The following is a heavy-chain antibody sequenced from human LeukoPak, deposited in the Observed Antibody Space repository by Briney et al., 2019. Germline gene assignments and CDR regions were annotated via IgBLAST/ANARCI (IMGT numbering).Heavy chain of an antibody. D-gene: IGHD6-13*01. CDR2: INHSGST. V-gene: IGHV4-34*01. CDR1: GGSFSGYY. Sequence: PSETLSLTCAVYGGSFSGYYWSWIRQPPGKGLEWIGEINHSGSTNYNPSLKSRVTMSLDTSRDQFFLRLNSVTAADTAIYYCASRPAGTTWYGVFDYWSQGTRVTVSS. CDR3: ASRPAGTTWYGVFDY. J-gene: IGHJ4*02.